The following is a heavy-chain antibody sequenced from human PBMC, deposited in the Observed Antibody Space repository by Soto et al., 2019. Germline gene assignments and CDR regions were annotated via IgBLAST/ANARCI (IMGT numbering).Heavy chain of an antibody. J-gene: IGHJ6*01. Sequence: PAGSLGLSCGASVFTLCGYAVTWVRQAPGKGLDWISSVSTDGGNTDYADSVKGRFTISRDNGKNTLDLQMNSLRAEDTAAAYRAASRASRGQ. CDR3: AASRAS. CDR1: VFTLCGYA. V-gene: IGHV3-23*01. D-gene: IGHD2-2*01. CDR2: VSTDGGNT.